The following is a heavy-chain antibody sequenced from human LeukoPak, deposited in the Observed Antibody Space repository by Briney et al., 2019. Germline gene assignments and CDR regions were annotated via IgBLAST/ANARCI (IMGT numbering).Heavy chain of an antibody. CDR2: INSDGNII. J-gene: IGHJ3*01. V-gene: IGHV3-74*01. D-gene: IGHD5-12*01. CDR1: GFTFSSYW. Sequence: GGSLRLSCAASGFTFSSYWMHWVRQAPGKGLVWVSRINSDGNIISYADSVKGRFTISRDNAKNTLYLLMNSLRAEDTAVYYCARGSGYAVFDPWGQGTMVTVSS. CDR3: ARGSGYAVFDP.